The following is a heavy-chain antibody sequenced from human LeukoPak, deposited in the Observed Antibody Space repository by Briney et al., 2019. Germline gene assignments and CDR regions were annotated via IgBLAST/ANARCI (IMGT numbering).Heavy chain of an antibody. Sequence: GGSLRLSCAASGFTFSSYSMSWVRQAPGKGLEWVSSISSSRGHIYYADSVKGRFTISRDNAKNSLYLQMNSLRAEETAVYYCARDTLTWRSGWYDYWGQGTLVTVSS. CDR2: ISSSRGHI. CDR1: GFTFSSYS. J-gene: IGHJ4*02. CDR3: ARDTLTWRSGWYDY. V-gene: IGHV3-21*01. D-gene: IGHD6-19*01.